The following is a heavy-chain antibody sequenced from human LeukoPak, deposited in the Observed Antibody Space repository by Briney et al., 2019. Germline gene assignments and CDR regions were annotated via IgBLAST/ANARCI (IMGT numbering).Heavy chain of an antibody. D-gene: IGHD3-9*01. CDR3: ATTLEGYDILTGYYNVGFDY. CDR2: ISGSGGST. V-gene: IGHV3-23*01. CDR1: GFTFSSYA. Sequence: GGSLRLSCAASGFTFSSYAMSWVRQAPGKGLEWVSPISGSGGSTYYADSVKGRFTISRDNSKNTLYLQMNSLRAEDTAVYYCATTLEGYDILTGYYNVGFDYWGQGTLVTVSS. J-gene: IGHJ4*02.